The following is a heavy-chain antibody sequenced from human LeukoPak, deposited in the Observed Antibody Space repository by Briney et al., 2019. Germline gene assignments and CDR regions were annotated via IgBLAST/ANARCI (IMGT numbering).Heavy chain of an antibody. CDR1: GFTFSSYA. J-gene: IGHJ4*02. CDR2: ISYDGSNK. Sequence: GGSLRLSCAASGFTFSSYAMHWVRQAPGKGLGWVAVISYDGSNKYYADSVKGRFTISRDNSKNTLYLQMNSLRAEDTAVYYCARGDTAMVTGYFDYWGQGTLVTVSS. CDR3: ARGDTAMVTGYFDY. D-gene: IGHD5-18*01. V-gene: IGHV3-30-3*01.